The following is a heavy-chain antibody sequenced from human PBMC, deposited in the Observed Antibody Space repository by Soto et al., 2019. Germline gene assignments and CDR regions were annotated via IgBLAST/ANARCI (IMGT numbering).Heavy chain of an antibody. V-gene: IGHV1-69*13. Sequence: SVKVSCKASGGTFSSYAISWVRQAPVQGLEWMGGIIPIFGTANYAQKFQGRVTITADESTSTAYMELSSLRSEDTAVYYCARDLCGGDCYPDAFDIWGQGTMVTVSS. CDR3: ARDLCGGDCYPDAFDI. CDR2: IIPIFGTA. CDR1: GGTFSSYA. D-gene: IGHD2-21*02. J-gene: IGHJ3*02.